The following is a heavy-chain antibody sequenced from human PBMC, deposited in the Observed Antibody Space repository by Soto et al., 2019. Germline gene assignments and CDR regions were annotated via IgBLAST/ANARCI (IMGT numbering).Heavy chain of an antibody. CDR2: ISAYNGNT. CDR1: GYTFTSYG. V-gene: IGHV1-18*04. J-gene: IGHJ5*02. D-gene: IGHD6-13*01. CDR3: ARDREQQLVLGWFGP. Sequence: ASVKISCKASGYTFTSYGISWVRQAPGQGLEWMGWISAYNGNTNYAQKLQGRVTMTTDTSTSTAYMELRSLRSDDTAVYYCARDREQQLVLGWFGPWGKGTLVTVSS.